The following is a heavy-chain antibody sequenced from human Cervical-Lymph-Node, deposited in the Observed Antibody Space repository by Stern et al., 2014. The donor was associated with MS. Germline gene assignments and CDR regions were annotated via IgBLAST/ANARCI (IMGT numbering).Heavy chain of an antibody. V-gene: IGHV1-46*03. CDR3: ARDMRRRFFDY. CDR2: INPSGGST. Sequence: QVQLVQSGAEVKKPGASGKVSCKASGYPFTSYYMHWVRQAPGQGLEWMGIINPSGGSTSYAQKFQGRVTMTRDTSTSTVYMELSSLRSEDTAVYYCARDMRRRFFDYWGQGTLVTVSS. D-gene: IGHD3-16*01. J-gene: IGHJ4*02. CDR1: GYPFTSYY.